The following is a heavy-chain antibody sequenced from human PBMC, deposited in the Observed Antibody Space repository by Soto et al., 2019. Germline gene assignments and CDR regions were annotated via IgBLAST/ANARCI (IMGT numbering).Heavy chain of an antibody. CDR3: ARDRGQSSGWFGYFDY. V-gene: IGHV4-30-2*01. D-gene: IGHD6-19*01. J-gene: IGHJ4*02. CDR1: GGSISSGGYS. Sequence: TLSLTCAVSGGSISSGGYSWSWIRQPPGKGLEWIGYIYHSGSTYYNPSLKSRVTISVDRSKNQFSLKLSSVTAADTAVYYCARDRGQSSGWFGYFDYWGQGTLVTVSS. CDR2: IYHSGST.